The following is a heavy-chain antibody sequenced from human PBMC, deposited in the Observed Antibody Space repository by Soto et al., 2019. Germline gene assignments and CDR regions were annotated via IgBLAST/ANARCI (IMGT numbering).Heavy chain of an antibody. J-gene: IGHJ5*02. CDR3: GGYSSSHHNWFDP. D-gene: IGHD6-13*01. CDR2: INHSGST. Sequence: SETLSLTCAVYGRSFSGYYWSWIRQPPGKGLEWIGEINHSGSTNYNPSLKSRVTISVDTSKNQFSLKLSSVTAADTAVYYCGGYSSSHHNWFDPWGQGTLVTVSS. V-gene: IGHV4-34*01. CDR1: GRSFSGYY.